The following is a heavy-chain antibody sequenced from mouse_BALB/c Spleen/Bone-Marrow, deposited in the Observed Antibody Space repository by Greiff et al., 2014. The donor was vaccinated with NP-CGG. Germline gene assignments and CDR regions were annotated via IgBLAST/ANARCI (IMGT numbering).Heavy chain of an antibody. V-gene: IGHV1S29*02. CDR2: IYPYNGGT. Sequence: VQLQQSGPELVKPGASVKISCKASGYTFTDYNMYWVKQSHGKSLEWIGYIYPYNGGTDYKQKFKSKATLTVDNSSSTSNMELRSLTSEDSAVYYCARGAAYGYGLWLADWGQGTLVTVSA. J-gene: IGHJ3*01. D-gene: IGHD2-2*01. CDR3: ARGAAYGYGLWLAD. CDR1: GYTFTDYN.